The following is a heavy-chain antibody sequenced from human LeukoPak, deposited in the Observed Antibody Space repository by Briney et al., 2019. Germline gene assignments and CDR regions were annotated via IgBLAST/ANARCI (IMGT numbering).Heavy chain of an antibody. CDR1: GFTFSSYS. CDR2: ISSSTIYI. D-gene: IGHD1-26*01. V-gene: IGHV3-21*01. CDR3: ARDRRGGGGSYFDY. Sequence: GGSLRLSCAVSGFTFSSYSMNWVRQAPGKGLEWVSSISSSTIYIYYADSLKGRFTISRDNSKNTLYLQMNSLRAEDTAVYYCARDRRGGGGSYFDYWGQGTLVTVSS. J-gene: IGHJ4*02.